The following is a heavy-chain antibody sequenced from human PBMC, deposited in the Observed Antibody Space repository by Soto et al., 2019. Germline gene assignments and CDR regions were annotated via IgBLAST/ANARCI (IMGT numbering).Heavy chain of an antibody. CDR2: IYSSGSYI. CDR1: GFTVSSYS. D-gene: IGHD1-26*01. V-gene: IGHV3-21*01. J-gene: IGHJ4*01. Sequence: GGSLRLSCAASGFTVSSYSMNWVRQAPGKGLEWVSCIYSSGSYIYYADSVKGRFTVSRDNAKNSLYLQMNSLRAEDTAVYYCARESSVVGATSFDYWGHGTPVTV. CDR3: ARESSVVGATSFDY.